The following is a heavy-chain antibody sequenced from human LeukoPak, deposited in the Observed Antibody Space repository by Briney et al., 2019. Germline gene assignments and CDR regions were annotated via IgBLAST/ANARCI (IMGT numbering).Heavy chain of an antibody. D-gene: IGHD2-15*01. CDR3: ARDRDCSGGSCYSDFDY. V-gene: IGHV1-69*06. Sequence: SVKVSCKASGGTFSSYAISWVRQAPGQGLEWMGGIIPIFGTANYAQKFQGRVTITADKSTSTAYMELSSLRSEDTAVYYCARDRDCSGGSCYSDFDYWGQGTLVTVSS. CDR1: GGTFSSYA. J-gene: IGHJ4*02. CDR2: IIPIFGTA.